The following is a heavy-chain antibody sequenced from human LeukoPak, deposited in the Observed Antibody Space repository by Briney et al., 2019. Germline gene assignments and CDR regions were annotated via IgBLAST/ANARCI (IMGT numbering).Heavy chain of an antibody. J-gene: IGHJ6*03. CDR3: AKAYSYDFGHNVGDYYYYMDV. Sequence: PGGSLRLSCAASGFTFDDYAMHWVRQAPGKGLEWVSGISWNSGSIGYADSVKGRFTISRDNAKNSLYLQMNSLRAEDTAVYYCAKAYSYDFGHNVGDYYYYMDVWGKGTTVTVSS. CDR2: ISWNSGSI. D-gene: IGHD5-18*01. V-gene: IGHV3-9*01. CDR1: GFTFDDYA.